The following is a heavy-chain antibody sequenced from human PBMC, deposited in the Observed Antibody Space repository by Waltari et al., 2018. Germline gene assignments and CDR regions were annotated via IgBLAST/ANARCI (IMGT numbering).Heavy chain of an antibody. CDR2: ISGGGYPI. Sequence: EVQLVESWGGLVQPGGSLRLSYAASGFSFSCYGMNWVRQAPGKGLEWVAHISGGGYPIYYADSVKGRFTISRDNAKNSLFLQMNGLRAEDTAVYYCAPMGASRLTWTDWGQGTLVTVSS. J-gene: IGHJ4*02. CDR1: GFSFSCYG. CDR3: APMGASRLTWTD. D-gene: IGHD1-26*01. V-gene: IGHV3-48*01.